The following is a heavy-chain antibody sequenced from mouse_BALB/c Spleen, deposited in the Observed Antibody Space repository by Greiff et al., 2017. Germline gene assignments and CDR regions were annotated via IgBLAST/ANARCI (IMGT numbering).Heavy chain of an antibody. D-gene: IGHD2-4*01. CDR1: GYTFTSYY. Sequence: QVQLKQSGPELVKPGASVRISCKASGYTFTSYYIHWVKQRPGQGLEWIGWIYPGNVNTKYNEKFKGKATLTADKSSSTAYMQLSSLTSEDSAVYFCAGSTMITTWFAYWGQGTLVTVSA. J-gene: IGHJ3*01. CDR2: IYPGNVNT. V-gene: IGHV1S56*01. CDR3: AGSTMITTWFAY.